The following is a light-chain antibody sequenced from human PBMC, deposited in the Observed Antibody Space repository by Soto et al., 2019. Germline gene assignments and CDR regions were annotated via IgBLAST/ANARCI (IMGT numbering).Light chain of an antibody. Sequence: EIVLTQSPATLSLSPXDXDTLSCRASQSVSNYLAWYQQKPGQAPRLLIYDASNRATGIPARFSGSGSGTDFTLTISSLEPEDFAVYYCQQGSNSITFGQGTDWRL. CDR3: QQGSNSIT. CDR1: QSVSNY. J-gene: IGKJ5*01. V-gene: IGKV3-11*01. CDR2: DAS.